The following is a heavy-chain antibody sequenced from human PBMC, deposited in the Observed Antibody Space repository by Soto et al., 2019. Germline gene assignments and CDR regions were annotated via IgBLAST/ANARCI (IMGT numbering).Heavy chain of an antibody. CDR1: GFTFSSYA. V-gene: IGHV3-23*01. CDR3: AKGVGITGTTRIDY. D-gene: IGHD1-7*01. CDR2: ISGSGGST. Sequence: GGSLRLSCAASGFTFSSYAMSWVRQAPGKGLEWVSAISGSGGSTYYADSVKGRFTISRDNSKNTLYLQMNSLRAEDTAVYYCAKGVGITGTTRIDYWGQGTLVTVSS. J-gene: IGHJ4*02.